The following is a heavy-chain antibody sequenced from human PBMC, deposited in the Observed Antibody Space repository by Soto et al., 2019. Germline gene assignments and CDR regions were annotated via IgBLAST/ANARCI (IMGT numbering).Heavy chain of an antibody. CDR3: ASSSWSQIDYYHYGMAV. CDR2: ISSSSSYI. D-gene: IGHD6-13*01. V-gene: IGHV3-21*01. CDR1: GFTFSSYS. Sequence: GGSLRLSCAASGFTFSSYSMNWVRQAPGKGLEWVSSISSSSSYIYYADSVKGRFTISRDNAKNSLYLQMNSLRAEDTAVYYCASSSWSQIDYYHYGMAVRGQGTTVTVSS. J-gene: IGHJ6*02.